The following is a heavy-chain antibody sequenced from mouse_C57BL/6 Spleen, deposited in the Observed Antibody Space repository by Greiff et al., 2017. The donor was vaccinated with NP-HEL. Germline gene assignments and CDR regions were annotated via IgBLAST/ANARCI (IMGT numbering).Heavy chain of an antibody. V-gene: IGHV1-18*01. CDR3: AREGSNYEGYAMDY. CDR1: GYTFTDYN. D-gene: IGHD2-5*01. CDR2: INPNNGGT. Sequence: EVKLQQSGPELVKPGASVKIPCKASGYTFTDYNMDWVKQSHGKSLEWIGDINPNNGGTIYNQKFKGKATLTVDKSSSTAYMELRSLTSEDTAVYYCAREGSNYEGYAMDYWGQGTSVTVSS. J-gene: IGHJ4*01.